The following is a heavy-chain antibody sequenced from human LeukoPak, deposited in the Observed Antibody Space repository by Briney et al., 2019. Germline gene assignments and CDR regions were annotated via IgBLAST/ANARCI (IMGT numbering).Heavy chain of an antibody. CDR2: ISYDGSNK. D-gene: IGHD2-2*01. CDR1: GFTFSSYA. CDR3: ARDREYQLLNIDY. J-gene: IGHJ4*02. Sequence: PGGSLRLSCAASGFTFSSYAMHWVRPAPGKGLGWVAVISYDGSNKYYADSVKGRFTSSRDNSKNTLYLQRNSLRAEDAAVYYCARDREYQLLNIDYWGQGTLVTVSS. V-gene: IGHV3-30-3*01.